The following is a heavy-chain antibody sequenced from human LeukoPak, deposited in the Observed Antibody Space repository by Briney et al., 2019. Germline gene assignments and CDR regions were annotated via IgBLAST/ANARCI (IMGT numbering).Heavy chain of an antibody. Sequence: GGSLRLSCVASGFTLSGYGMHWVRQAPGKGLEWVANIKQDGSEKYYVDSVKGRFTISRDNAKNSLYLQMNSLRAEDTAVYYCARGRTTVTHSFDYWGQGTLVTVSS. CDR3: ARGRTTVTHSFDY. CDR2: IKQDGSEK. V-gene: IGHV3-7*01. D-gene: IGHD4-17*01. CDR1: GFTLSGYG. J-gene: IGHJ4*02.